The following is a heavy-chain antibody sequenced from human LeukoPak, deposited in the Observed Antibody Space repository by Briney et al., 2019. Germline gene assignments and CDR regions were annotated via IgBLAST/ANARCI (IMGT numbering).Heavy chain of an antibody. J-gene: IGHJ3*02. CDR3: ARSYVWGSYYAFDI. Sequence: PSETLSLTCTVSGYSISSGYYWGRIRQPPGKGLEWIGSIYHSGSTYYNPSLKSRVTISVDTSKNQFSLKLSSVTAADTAVYYCARSYVWGSYYAFDIWGQGTMVTVSS. CDR2: IYHSGST. V-gene: IGHV4-38-2*02. D-gene: IGHD3-16*01. CDR1: GYSISSGYY.